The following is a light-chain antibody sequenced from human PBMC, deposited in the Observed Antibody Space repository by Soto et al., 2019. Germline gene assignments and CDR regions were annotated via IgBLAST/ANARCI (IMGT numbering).Light chain of an antibody. J-gene: IGKJ4*01. CDR3: QQRSDWPPLT. Sequence: EIVLTQSPATLSLSPGERATLSCRASQSISNYLAWYQQKPGQAPRLLIYDASNRATGIAARFRGSGSGTDFTLTISSLEPEDFAVYYCQQRSDWPPLTFGGGTKVEIK. CDR1: QSISNY. V-gene: IGKV3-11*01. CDR2: DAS.